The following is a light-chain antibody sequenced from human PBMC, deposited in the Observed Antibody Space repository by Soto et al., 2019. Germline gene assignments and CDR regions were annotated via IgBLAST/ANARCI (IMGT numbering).Light chain of an antibody. CDR1: SSDIGTYKY. CDR3: SSYAASFLRV. CDR2: EVT. Sequence: QSALTQPASVSGSPGQSVTISCTGSSSDIGTYKYVSWYQHHPGKAPKLLIYEVTNRPSGVSDRFSGSKSGNTASLTISWLQADGEADYYCSSYAASFLRVFGSGTKVTVL. J-gene: IGLJ1*01. V-gene: IGLV2-14*01.